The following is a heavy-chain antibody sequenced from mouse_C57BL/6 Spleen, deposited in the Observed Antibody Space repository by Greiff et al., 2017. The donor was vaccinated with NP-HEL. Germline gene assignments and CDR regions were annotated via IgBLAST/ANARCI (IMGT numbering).Heavy chain of an antibody. Sequence: VQLQESGAELMKPGASVKLSCKATGYTFTGYWIEWVKQRPEHGLEWIGEILPGSGSTNYNQKFKGKATFTADTSSNTAYMQLSSLTAEDSAIYYGTRKGNDYDGFAYWGQGTLVTVSA. D-gene: IGHD2-4*01. CDR2: ILPGSGST. V-gene: IGHV1-9*01. CDR1: GYTFTGYW. J-gene: IGHJ3*01. CDR3: TRKGNDYDGFAY.